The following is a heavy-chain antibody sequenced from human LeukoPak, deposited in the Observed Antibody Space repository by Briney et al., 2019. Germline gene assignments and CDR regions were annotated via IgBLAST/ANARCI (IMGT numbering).Heavy chain of an antibody. V-gene: IGHV3-7*01. CDR1: GGTFSSYA. J-gene: IGHJ4*02. D-gene: IGHD3-16*02. CDR3: ARIVGSYGTYRYDY. Sequence: GASVKASCKASGGTFSSYAISWVRQATGRGREWVGNINQAGSENNSVDSVKGRLTMSRDNAKNSLYLQMNSLRAEDTAVYYCARIVGSYGTYRYDYWGQGILVTVSS. CDR2: INQAGSEN.